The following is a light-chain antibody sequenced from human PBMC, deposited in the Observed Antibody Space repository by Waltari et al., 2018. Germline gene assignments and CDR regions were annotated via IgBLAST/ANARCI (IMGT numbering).Light chain of an antibody. CDR3: QHYVRLPVT. V-gene: IGKV3-20*01. CDR1: QGVSRT. Sequence: EIVLTQSPGTLSLSPGERATLSCRASQGVSRTLAWYQQKPGQAPRLLIYGASNRATGIPERFSGRGSGTDFSLTISRLEPEDFAVYYCQHYVRLPVTFGQGTKVEIK. J-gene: IGKJ1*01. CDR2: GAS.